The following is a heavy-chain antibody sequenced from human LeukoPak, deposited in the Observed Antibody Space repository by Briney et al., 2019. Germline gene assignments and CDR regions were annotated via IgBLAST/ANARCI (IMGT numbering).Heavy chain of an antibody. J-gene: IGHJ4*02. CDR1: GGSFSGYY. CDR2: INHSGST. D-gene: IGHD3-3*01. Sequence: SETLSLTCAVYGGSFSGYYWSWIRQPPGKGLEWIGEINHSGSTNYNPSLKSRVTISVDTSKNQFSLKLSSVTAADTAVYYCARLYAEWFSAIDYWGQGTLVTVSS. V-gene: IGHV4-34*01. CDR3: ARLYAEWFSAIDY.